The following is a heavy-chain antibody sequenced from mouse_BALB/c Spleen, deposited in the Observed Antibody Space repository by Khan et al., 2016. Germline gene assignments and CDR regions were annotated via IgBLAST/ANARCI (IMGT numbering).Heavy chain of an antibody. CDR2: ISYSGST. Sequence: EVQLQESGPDLVKPSQSLSLTCTVTGYSITSDYAWNWIRQFPGNKLEWMGYISYSGSTSYNPSLKSRISITRDTSKNQFFLQLNSVTTEDTATYYCARSMITTGFAYWGQGTLVTVSA. D-gene: IGHD2-4*01. CDR1: GYSITSDYA. J-gene: IGHJ3*01. CDR3: ARSMITTGFAY. V-gene: IGHV3-2*02.